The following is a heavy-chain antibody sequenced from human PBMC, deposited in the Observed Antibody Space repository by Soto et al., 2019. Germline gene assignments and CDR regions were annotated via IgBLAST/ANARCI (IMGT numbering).Heavy chain of an antibody. V-gene: IGHV3-66*01. D-gene: IGHD6-19*01. J-gene: IGHJ5*02. CDR3: ARERYSSGWWERFDP. CDR1: GFTVSSNY. Sequence: GGSLRLSCAASGFTVSSNYMSWVRQAPGKGLEWVSVIYSGGSTYYADSVKGRFTISRDNSKNTLYLQMNSLRAEDTAVYYCARERYSSGWWERFDPWGQGTLVTVSS. CDR2: IYSGGST.